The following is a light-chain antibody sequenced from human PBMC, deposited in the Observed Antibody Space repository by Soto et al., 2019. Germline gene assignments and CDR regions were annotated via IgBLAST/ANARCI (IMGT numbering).Light chain of an antibody. CDR3: CSYGGSFDG. J-gene: IGLJ1*01. CDR1: SSDVGGYNY. Sequence: QSVLTQPHSVSGSPGQSVAISCSGTSSDVGGYNYVSWYQQHPGKAPKLIIFDVNKRPSGVPDRFSGSKSGSTASLTISGLQAEDEADYYCCSYGGSFDGVGTGTKVTVL. V-gene: IGLV2-11*01. CDR2: DVN.